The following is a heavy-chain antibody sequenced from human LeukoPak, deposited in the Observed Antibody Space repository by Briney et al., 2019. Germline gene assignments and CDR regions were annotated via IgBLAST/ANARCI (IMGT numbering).Heavy chain of an antibody. CDR1: GYTFGTHW. CDR3: ARDYSGEWEQLTGWWFDP. D-gene: IGHD1-26*01. J-gene: IGHJ5*02. V-gene: IGHV1-46*01. Sequence: ASVKVSCKASGYTFGTHWMHWARQAPGQGLEWMGIINPSGDVRSYAQKFKGRVTVTRDMSTRTVYMELSDLRPEDTAVYYCARDYSGEWEQLTGWWFDPWGQGTLVIVSS. CDR2: INPSGDVR.